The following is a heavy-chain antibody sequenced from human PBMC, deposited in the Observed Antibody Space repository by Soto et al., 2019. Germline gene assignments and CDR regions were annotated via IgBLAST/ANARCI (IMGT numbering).Heavy chain of an antibody. CDR1: GFIFTTYW. CDR3: ARAPPEWELLLDY. V-gene: IGHV3-7*04. Sequence: TVGSLRLSCAASGFIFTTYWMGWVRQTPGKGLEWVANMNPDGSEKYYVDSGKGRFTISRDNAKNSLYLQMNSLRAEDTAVYYCARAPPEWELLLDYWGQGTLVTGSS. CDR2: MNPDGSEK. D-gene: IGHD1-26*01. J-gene: IGHJ4*02.